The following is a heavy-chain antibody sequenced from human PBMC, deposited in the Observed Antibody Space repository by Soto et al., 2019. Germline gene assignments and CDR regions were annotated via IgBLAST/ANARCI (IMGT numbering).Heavy chain of an antibody. V-gene: IGHV4-59*01. Sequence: SETLSLTCTVSGISMNTYYWTWIRQSPGKGLEWIGYIYYTGSTNYNPSLKSRVTMSLDKSKNQFSMNLYSVTAADTAVYYCATGGGEYYFQYWAQGIPVTVAS. D-gene: IGHD3-16*01. CDR1: GISMNTYY. J-gene: IGHJ4*01. CDR2: IYYTGST. CDR3: ATGGGEYYFQY.